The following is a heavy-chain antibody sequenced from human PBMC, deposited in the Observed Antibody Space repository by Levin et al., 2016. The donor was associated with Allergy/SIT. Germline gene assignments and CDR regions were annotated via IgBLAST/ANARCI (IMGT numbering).Heavy chain of an antibody. V-gene: IGHV4-39*01. CDR3: ASIVVVPAATSPQFEVWYFDL. CDR1: GGSISSSSYY. Sequence: SETLSLTCTVSGGSISSSSYYWGWIRQPPGKGLEWIGSIYYSGSTYYNPSLKSRVTISVDTSKNQFSLKLSSVTAADTAVYYCASIVVVPAATSPQFEVWYFDLWGRGTLVTVSS. D-gene: IGHD2-2*01. J-gene: IGHJ2*01. CDR2: IYYSGST.